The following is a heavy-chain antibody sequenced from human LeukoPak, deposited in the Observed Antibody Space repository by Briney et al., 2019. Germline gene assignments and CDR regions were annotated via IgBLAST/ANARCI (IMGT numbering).Heavy chain of an antibody. CDR2: MNPNSGNT. V-gene: IGHV1-8*01. J-gene: IGHJ4*02. D-gene: IGHD6-13*01. CDR1: GYTFTSYD. Sequence: ASVKVSCKASGYTFTSYDINWVRQATGQGLEWMGWMNPNSGNTGYAQKFQGRVTMTRNTSISTAYMELSSLRSEDTAVYYCARGVSGAERGYYYFDYWGQGTLVTVSS. CDR3: ARGVSGAERGYYYFDY.